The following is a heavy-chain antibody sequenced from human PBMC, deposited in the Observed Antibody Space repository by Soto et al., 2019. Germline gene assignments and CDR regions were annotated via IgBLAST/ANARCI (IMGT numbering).Heavy chain of an antibody. D-gene: IGHD6-6*01. CDR1: AFTFSSYA. CDR2: ISYDGSNK. CDR3: ARDGSFHGSRGYFDY. V-gene: IGHV3-30-3*01. Sequence: GGSLRLSCAASAFTFSSYAMHWVRQAPGKGLEWVAVISYDGSNKYYADSVKGRFTISRDNSKNTLYLQMNRLRAEDTAAYYCARDGSFHGSRGYFDYWGQGTLVTVSS. J-gene: IGHJ4*02.